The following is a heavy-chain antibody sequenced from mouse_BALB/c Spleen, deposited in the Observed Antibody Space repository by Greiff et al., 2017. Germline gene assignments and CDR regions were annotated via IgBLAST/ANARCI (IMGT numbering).Heavy chain of an antibody. D-gene: IGHD3-2*01. J-gene: IGHJ3*01. CDR1: GYTFTSYW. CDR3: ARSPRQLGLPWAY. Sequence: QVQLQQSGAELAKPGASVKMSCKASGYTFTSYWMHWVKQRPGQGLEWIGYINPSTGYTEYNQKFKDKATLTADKSSSTAYMQLSSLTSEDSAVYYCARSPRQLGLPWAYWGQGTLVTVSA. V-gene: IGHV1-7*01. CDR2: INPSTGYT.